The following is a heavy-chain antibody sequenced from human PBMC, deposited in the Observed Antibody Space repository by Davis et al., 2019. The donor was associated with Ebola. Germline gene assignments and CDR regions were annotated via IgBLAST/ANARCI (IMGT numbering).Heavy chain of an antibody. CDR1: GYTFTGYY. Sequence: ASVKVSCKASGYTFTGYYMHWVRQGTGQGLEWIGWMNPNSANTGYGQKFQGRVTMTRNTSISTAYMELSSLTSEDTAVYYCARGRKVAKMGSWFDPWGQGTLVTVSS. V-gene: IGHV1-8*02. CDR2: MNPNSANT. J-gene: IGHJ5*02. CDR3: ARGRKVAKMGSWFDP. D-gene: IGHD5-12*01.